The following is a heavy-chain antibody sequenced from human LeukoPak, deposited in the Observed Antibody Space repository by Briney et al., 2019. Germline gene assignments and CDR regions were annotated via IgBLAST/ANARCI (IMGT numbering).Heavy chain of an antibody. Sequence: GGSLRLSCVASGLKFDDYAMHWVRQAPGKGLEWVSGINGNSGSVGYADSVKGRFTISRDNAKNSLYLQMNSLRVEDMALYFCAKGISIFGVDDDAFDIWGQGTMVTVSS. D-gene: IGHD3-3*01. CDR3: AKGISIFGVDDDAFDI. V-gene: IGHV3-9*03. CDR2: INGNSGSV. CDR1: GLKFDDYA. J-gene: IGHJ3*02.